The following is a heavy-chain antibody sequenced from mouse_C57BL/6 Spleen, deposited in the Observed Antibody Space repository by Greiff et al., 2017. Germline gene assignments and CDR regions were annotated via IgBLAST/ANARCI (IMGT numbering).Heavy chain of an antibody. V-gene: IGHV7-3*01. CDR3: ARSMALYYFDY. CDR1: GFTFTDYY. CDR2: IRNKANGYTT. Sequence: EVQGVESGGGLVQPGGSLSLSCAASGFTFTDYYMSWVRQPPGKALEWLGFIRNKANGYTTEYSASVKGRFTISRDNSQSILYLQMNALRAEDSATYYCARSMALYYFDYWGQGTTLTVSS. J-gene: IGHJ2*01.